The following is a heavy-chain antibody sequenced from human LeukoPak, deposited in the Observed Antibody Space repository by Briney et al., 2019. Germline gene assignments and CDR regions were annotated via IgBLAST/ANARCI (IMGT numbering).Heavy chain of an antibody. V-gene: IGHV1-18*01. J-gene: IGHJ4*02. CDR2: ISAYNGNT. CDR1: GYTFTSYG. D-gene: IGHD3-3*01. CDR3: ARDAEITIFGVVIIQPNYYFDY. Sequence: GASVKVSCKASGYTFTSYGISWVRQAPGQGLEWMGWISAYNGNTNYAQKLQGRVTMTTDTSTSTAYMELRSLRSDDTAVYYCARDAEITIFGVVIIQPNYYFDYWGQGTLVTVSS.